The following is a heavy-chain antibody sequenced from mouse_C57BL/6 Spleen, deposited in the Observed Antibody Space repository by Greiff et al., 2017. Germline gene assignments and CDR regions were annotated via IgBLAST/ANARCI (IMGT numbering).Heavy chain of an antibody. CDR1: GYTFTDYE. D-gene: IGHD2-3*01. CDR2: IDPETGGT. CDR3: TRGGWLPHWYFDV. V-gene: IGHV1-15*01. Sequence: QVQLQQSGAELVRPGASVTLSCKASGYTFTDYEMHWVKQTPVHGLEWIGAIDPETGGTAYNQKFKGKAILTADKSSSTAYMELRSLTSEDSAVYYCTRGGWLPHWYFDVWGTGTTVTVSS. J-gene: IGHJ1*03.